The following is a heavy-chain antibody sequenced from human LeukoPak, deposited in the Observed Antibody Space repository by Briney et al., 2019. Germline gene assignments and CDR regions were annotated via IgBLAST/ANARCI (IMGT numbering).Heavy chain of an antibody. CDR2: IGAYNGNT. V-gene: IGHV1-18*01. CDR1: GYTFTSYG. D-gene: IGHD2-15*01. Sequence: GASVKVSCKASGYTFTSYGISWVRQAPGQGLEWMGWIGAYNGNTNYAQKLQGRVTMTTDTSTSTAYMELRSLRSDDTAVYYCARDGPGGEGAVVVAATKTVTLDYWGQGTLVTVSS. J-gene: IGHJ4*02. CDR3: ARDGPGGEGAVVVAATKTVTLDY.